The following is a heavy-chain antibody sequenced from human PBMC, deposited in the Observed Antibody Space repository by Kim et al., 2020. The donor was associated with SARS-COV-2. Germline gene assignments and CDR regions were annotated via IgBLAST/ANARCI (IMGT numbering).Heavy chain of an antibody. CDR3: ARGMFSSGFDV. D-gene: IGHD3-10*02. Sequence: GGSLRLSCVASGFTLNTYWINWVRQAPGKGLVWVSRISNGGSATHYADSVKGRFTMSRDNAENTVILQMHSLRAEDTAVYYRARGMFSSGFDVWGQGTTVTVSS. CDR1: GFTLNTYW. J-gene: IGHJ6*02. CDR2: ISNGGSAT. V-gene: IGHV3-74*01.